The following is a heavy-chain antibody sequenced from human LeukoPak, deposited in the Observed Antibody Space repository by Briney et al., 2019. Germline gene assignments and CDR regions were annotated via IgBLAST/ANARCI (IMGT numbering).Heavy chain of an antibody. D-gene: IGHD3-22*01. J-gene: IGHJ6*03. CDR1: GFTFSDYA. CDR2: ASYDGNNK. V-gene: IGHV3-30-3*01. Sequence: PGRSLRLSCVASGFTFSDYAMHWVRQAPGKGLEWVAVASYDGNNKYYADSVRGRFTISRDNSKNTLYLQMNSLRAEDTAVYYCAKIAYYYDSSGSYYYYYMDVWGKGTTVTVSS. CDR3: AKIAYYYDSSGSYYYYYMDV.